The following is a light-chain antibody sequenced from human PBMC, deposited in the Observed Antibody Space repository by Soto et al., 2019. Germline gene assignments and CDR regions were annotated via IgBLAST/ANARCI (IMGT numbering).Light chain of an antibody. V-gene: IGLV1-47*01. J-gene: IGLJ2*01. CDR2: RNN. CDR1: TSNLGGNY. CDR3: SSWDDSLSGVI. Sequence: QPVLTQPPSASGTPGQRVTISCSGSTSNLGGNYVYWYQQLPGAAPKLLIYRNNQRPSGVPDRFSGSKSGTSASLAISGLRSEDEADYYCSSWDDSLSGVIFAGGTKLTVL.